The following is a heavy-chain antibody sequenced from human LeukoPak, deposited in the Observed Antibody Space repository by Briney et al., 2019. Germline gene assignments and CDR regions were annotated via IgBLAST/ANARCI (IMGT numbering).Heavy chain of an antibody. Sequence: PGGSLRLSCAASGFTFDDYAMHGVRQSPGKALEWVSDLSWNSGSIDYADSVKGRFTISRDNAKNSLYLQMNSLRAEDTALYYCAKQDSGTYYNVDYFDYWGQGTLVTVSS. CDR3: AKQDSGTYYNVDYFDY. CDR1: GFTFDDYA. V-gene: IGHV3-9*01. D-gene: IGHD3-10*01. J-gene: IGHJ4*02. CDR2: LSWNSGSI.